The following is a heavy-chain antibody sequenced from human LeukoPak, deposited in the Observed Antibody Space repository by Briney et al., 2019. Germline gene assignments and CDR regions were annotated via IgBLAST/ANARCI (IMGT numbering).Heavy chain of an antibody. CDR3: AKDLDYYDNWFDP. V-gene: IGHV3-23*01. CDR1: GFTFSTYA. D-gene: IGHD3-22*01. CDR2: ISYNGANT. J-gene: IGHJ5*02. Sequence: GGSLRLSCVASGFTFSTYAMAWVRQAPGKGLEWVSSISYNGANTHYADSVKGRFTISRDNSKNTLYLQMNSLRAEDTAVYYCAKDLDYYDNWFDPWGQGTLVTVSS.